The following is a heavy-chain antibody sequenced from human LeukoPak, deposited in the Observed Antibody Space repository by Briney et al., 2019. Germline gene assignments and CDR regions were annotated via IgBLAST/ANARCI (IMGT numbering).Heavy chain of an antibody. V-gene: IGHV3-13*01. CDR3: ARDDGYNHRWAFDI. CDR2: IGTAGDT. Sequence: PGGSLRLSCAASGFTFSSYDMHWVRQATGKGLERVSAIGTAGDTYYPGSVKGRFTISRDNSKNTLYLQMNSLRAEDTAVYYCARDDGYNHRWAFDIWGQGTMVTVSS. CDR1: GFTFSSYD. D-gene: IGHD5-24*01. J-gene: IGHJ3*02.